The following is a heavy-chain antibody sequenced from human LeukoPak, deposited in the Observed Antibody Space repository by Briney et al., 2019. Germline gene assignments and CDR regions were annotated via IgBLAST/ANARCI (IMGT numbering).Heavy chain of an antibody. CDR1: GFTFSSYA. J-gene: IGHJ4*02. D-gene: IGHD6-13*01. CDR3: AKFSSSWYPREDGYNRY. Sequence: GGSLRLSCAASGFTFSSYAMSWVRQAPGKGLEWVSAISGSGGSTYYADSVKGRFTISRDNSKNTLYLQMNSLRAEDTAVYYCAKFSSSWYPREDGYNRYWGQGTLVTVSS. CDR2: ISGSGGST. V-gene: IGHV3-23*01.